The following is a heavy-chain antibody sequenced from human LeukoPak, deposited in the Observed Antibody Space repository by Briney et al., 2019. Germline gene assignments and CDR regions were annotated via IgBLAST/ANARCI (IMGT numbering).Heavy chain of an antibody. J-gene: IGHJ3*02. CDR3: ARESSADGSRSRSWLGGGAFDI. D-gene: IGHD6-13*01. V-gene: IGHV3-21*01. Sequence: GGSLRLSCAASGFTFSSYSMNWVRQAPGKGLEWVSSISSSSSYIYNADSVKGRFIISTDNAKNPLYLQMNSLMAAGPAVYFCARESSADGSRSRSWLGGGAFDIWGQGTMVTVSS. CDR2: ISSSSSYI. CDR1: GFTFSSYS.